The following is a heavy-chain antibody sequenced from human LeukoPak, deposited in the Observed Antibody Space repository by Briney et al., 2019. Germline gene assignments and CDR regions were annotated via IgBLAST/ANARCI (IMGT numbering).Heavy chain of an antibody. J-gene: IGHJ4*02. CDR2: INHSGST. D-gene: IGHD3-22*01. V-gene: IGHV4-34*01. Sequence: SETLSLTCAVYGGSFSGYYWSWIRQAPGKGLEWIGEINHSGSTNYNPSLKSRVTISVDTSKNQFSLKLSSVTAADTAVYYCARSSRVVAPDYWGQGTLVTVSS. CDR3: ARSSRVVAPDY. CDR1: GGSFSGYY.